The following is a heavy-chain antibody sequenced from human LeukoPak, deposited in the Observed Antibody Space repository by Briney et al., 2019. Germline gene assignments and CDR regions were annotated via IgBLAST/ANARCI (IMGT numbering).Heavy chain of an antibody. D-gene: IGHD2-2*02. V-gene: IGHV3-21*04. CDR3: AKDVLGPIYYFDY. CDR2: ISSSSSYI. CDR1: GFTFSSYS. Sequence: GGSLRPSCAASGFTFSSYSMNWVRQAPGKGLEWVSSISSSSSYIYYADSVKGRFTISRDNAKNSLYLQMNSLRAEDTAVYYCAKDVLGPIYYFDYWGQGTQVTVSS. J-gene: IGHJ4*02.